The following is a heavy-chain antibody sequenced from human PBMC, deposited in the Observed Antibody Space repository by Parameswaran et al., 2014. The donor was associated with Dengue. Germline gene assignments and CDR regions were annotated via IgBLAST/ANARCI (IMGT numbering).Heavy chain of an antibody. D-gene: IGHD4-17*01. Sequence: RWIRQPPGKGLEWIGEINHSGSTNYNPSLKSRVTISVDTSKNQFSLKLSSVTAADTAVYYCARVVTVTTRGGGWFDPWGQGTLVTVSS. J-gene: IGHJ5*02. V-gene: IGHV4-34*01. CDR2: INHSGST. CDR3: ARVVTVTTRGGGWFDP.